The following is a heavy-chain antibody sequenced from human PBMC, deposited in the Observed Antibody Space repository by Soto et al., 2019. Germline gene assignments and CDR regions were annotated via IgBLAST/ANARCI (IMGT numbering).Heavy chain of an antibody. CDR2: ISYDGSNK. J-gene: IGHJ6*02. CDR3: ERAFRRVADTGGMDV. Sequence: GGSLRLSCAASGFTFSSYAMHWVRQAPGKGLEWVAVISYDGSNKYYADSVKGRFTISRDNSKNTLYLQMNSLRAEDTAVYYCERAFRRVADTGGMDVSGQGTTVTVSS. V-gene: IGHV3-30-3*01. D-gene: IGHD6-19*01. CDR1: GFTFSSYA.